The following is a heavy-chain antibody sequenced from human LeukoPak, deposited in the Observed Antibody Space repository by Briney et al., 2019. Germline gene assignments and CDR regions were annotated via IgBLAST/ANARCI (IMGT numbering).Heavy chain of an antibody. CDR2: ISANGGET. J-gene: IGHJ4*02. V-gene: IGHV3-23*01. D-gene: IGHD3-3*01. CDR3: AKRYYDFPLDY. CDR1: GFTFSIYA. Sequence: GGSLSLSCAASGFTFSIYAMNWVRQAPGKGLEWVSSISANGGETHYADSVKGRFTISRDNSKNTLYLQINNPRVEDTAVYYCAKRYYDFPLDYWGQGTRVTVSS.